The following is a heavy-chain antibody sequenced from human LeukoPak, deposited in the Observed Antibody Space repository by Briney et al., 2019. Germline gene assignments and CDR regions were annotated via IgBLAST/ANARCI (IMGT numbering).Heavy chain of an antibody. CDR3: ARDAGWGGSSEYKY. CDR1: VFTFLKYA. Sequence: GWSLRLSCASSVFTFLKYAMHWVRQAPGKGLEGVSRISSSGSYTYYADSVKGRFTISRDNAKNSLYLQMNSLRDDDTAVYYCARDAGWGGSSEYKYWGQGTLVTVSS. D-gene: IGHD3-16*01. J-gene: IGHJ4*02. V-gene: IGHV3-21*01. CDR2: ISSSGSYT.